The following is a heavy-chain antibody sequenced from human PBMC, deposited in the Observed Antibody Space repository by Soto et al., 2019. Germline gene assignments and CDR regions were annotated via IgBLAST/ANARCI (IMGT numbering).Heavy chain of an antibody. CDR2: ISYSGST. Sequence: QVQLQESGPGLVKPSETLSLTCTVSGGSVSSGSHYWSWIRQPPGKGLDWIGYISYSGSTKYNPSLKSRVTISGDTSKNQCSLKLSSVTAADTAVYYCARVLVWFGESDAFDIWGQGTMVTVSS. J-gene: IGHJ3*02. CDR1: GGSVSSGSHY. CDR3: ARVLVWFGESDAFDI. V-gene: IGHV4-61*01. D-gene: IGHD3-10*01.